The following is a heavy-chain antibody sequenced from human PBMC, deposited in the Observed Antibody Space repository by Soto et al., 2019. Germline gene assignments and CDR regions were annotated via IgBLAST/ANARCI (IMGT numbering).Heavy chain of an antibody. CDR2: IKQDGSEK. CDR1: GFTFSSYW. J-gene: IGHJ6*03. V-gene: IGHV3-7*01. CDR3: ARAFVQEEDDFWSGYYKGSDYYYYMDV. D-gene: IGHD3-3*01. Sequence: GGSLRLSCAASGFTFSSYWMSWVRQAPGKGLEWVANIKQDGSEKYYVDSVKGRFTISRDNAKNSLYLQMNSLRAEDTAVYYCARAFVQEEDDFWSGYYKGSDYYYYMDVWGKGTTVTVSS.